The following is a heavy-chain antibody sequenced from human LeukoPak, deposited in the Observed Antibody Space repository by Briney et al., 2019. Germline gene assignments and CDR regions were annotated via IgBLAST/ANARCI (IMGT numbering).Heavy chain of an antibody. Sequence: ASVKVSCKASGYTFTSYGISWVRQAPGQGLEWMGWISAYNGNTNYAQKLQGRVTMTTDTSTGTAYMELRSLRSDDTAVYYCARTKKEKYYYDSSGYYDYWGQGTLVTVSS. J-gene: IGHJ4*02. CDR2: ISAYNGNT. CDR3: ARTKKEKYYYDSSGYYDY. CDR1: GYTFTSYG. V-gene: IGHV1-18*01. D-gene: IGHD3-22*01.